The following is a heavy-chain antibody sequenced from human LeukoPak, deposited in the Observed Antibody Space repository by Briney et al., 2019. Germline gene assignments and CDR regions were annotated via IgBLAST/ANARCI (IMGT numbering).Heavy chain of an antibody. Sequence: GGSLRLSCAASGFTFSSYAMSWVRQAPGKGLEWVSAISGGGGSKYYADSMKGRFTISRDNSKNTLSLQLNSLSADDTAIYYCARDWYFDLWGRGTLVTVSS. CDR1: GFTFSSYA. V-gene: IGHV3-23*01. CDR3: ARDWYFDL. CDR2: ISGGGGSK. J-gene: IGHJ2*01.